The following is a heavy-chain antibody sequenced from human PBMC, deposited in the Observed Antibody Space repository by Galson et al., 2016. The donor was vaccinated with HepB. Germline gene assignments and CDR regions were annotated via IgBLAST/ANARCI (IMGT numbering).Heavy chain of an antibody. CDR1: GFTVSNNF. CDR2: IYSGGST. D-gene: IGHD6-13*01. V-gene: IGHV3-53*01. CDR3: AREHDGSSWFLDY. J-gene: IGHJ4*02. Sequence: SLRLSCAASGFTVSNNFMTWVRQGPGKGLEWVSLIYSGGSTHYADSVKGRFTISRDNAQNFLFLEIDRPKADDTAVYYCAREHDGSSWFLDYWGQGTLVTVSS.